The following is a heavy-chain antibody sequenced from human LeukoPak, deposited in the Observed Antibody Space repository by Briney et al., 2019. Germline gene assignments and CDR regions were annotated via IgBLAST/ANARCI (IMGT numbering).Heavy chain of an antibody. V-gene: IGHV4-34*01. CDR2: INHSGST. CDR1: GGSFSGYY. Sequence: SETLSLTCAVYGGSFSGYYWSWIRQPPGKGLEWIGEINHSGSTNYNPSLKSRVTISVDTSKNQFSLKLSSVTAAVTAVYYCARTTEGGYTYGYFYYYMDVWGKGTTVTISS. J-gene: IGHJ6*03. CDR3: ARTTEGGYTYGYFYYYMDV. D-gene: IGHD5-18*01.